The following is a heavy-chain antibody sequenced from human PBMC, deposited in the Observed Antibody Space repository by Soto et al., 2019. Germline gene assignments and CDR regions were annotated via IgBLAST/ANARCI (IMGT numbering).Heavy chain of an antibody. V-gene: IGHV4-39*01. CDR1: GVSIGSSNNY. D-gene: IGHD2-8*02. J-gene: IGHJ3*02. CDR2: IYYSGTT. Sequence: SETLSLTCTVSGVSIGSSNNYWGWLRQPPGKGLEWIGTIYYSGTTYYNPSLKSRVTISVDTSTNQFSLKLSSVTAADTAVYYCARPSGGGAFDIWGQGTMVTVSS. CDR3: ARPSGGGAFDI.